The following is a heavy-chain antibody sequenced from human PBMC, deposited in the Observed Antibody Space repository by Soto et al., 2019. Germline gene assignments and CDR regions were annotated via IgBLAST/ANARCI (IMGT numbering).Heavy chain of an antibody. CDR3: AKSLAVAAGWFDP. Sequence: SVKVSCKASGGTFSSYAISWVRQAPGQGLEWMGGIIPIFGTANYAQKFQGRFTISRDNSKNTVFLQMNSLRGEDTAVYYCAKSLAVAAGWFDPWGQGALVTVSS. CDR1: GGTFSSYA. CDR2: IIPIFGTA. D-gene: IGHD6-19*01. V-gene: IGHV1-69*05. J-gene: IGHJ5*02.